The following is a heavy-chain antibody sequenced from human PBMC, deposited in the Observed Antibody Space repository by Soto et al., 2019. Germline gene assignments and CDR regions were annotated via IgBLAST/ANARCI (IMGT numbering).Heavy chain of an antibody. Sequence: SETLSLTCTVSGGSISSSSYYWGWIRQPPGKGLEWIGSIFYSGSTYYNPSLKSRVTISVDTSKNQFSLKLTSVTAADTAVYYCASSGLTDGYFQQWGQGTLVTVSS. J-gene: IGHJ1*01. CDR1: GGSISSSSYY. V-gene: IGHV4-39*01. CDR3: ASSGLTDGYFQQ. CDR2: IFYSGST. D-gene: IGHD3-9*01.